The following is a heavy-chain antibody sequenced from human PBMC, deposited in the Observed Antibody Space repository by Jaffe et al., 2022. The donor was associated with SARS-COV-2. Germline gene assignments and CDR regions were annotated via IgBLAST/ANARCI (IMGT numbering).Heavy chain of an antibody. CDR2: ISWNSGSI. CDR1: GFTFDDYA. D-gene: IGHD4-17*01. V-gene: IGHV3-9*01. CDR3: ASDYPFDY. Sequence: EVQLVESGGGLVQPGRSLRLSCAASGFTFDDYAMHWVRQAPGKGLEWVSGISWNSGSIGYADSVKGRFTISRDNAKNSLYLQMNSLRAEDTALYYCASDYPFDYWGQGTLVTVSS. J-gene: IGHJ4*02.